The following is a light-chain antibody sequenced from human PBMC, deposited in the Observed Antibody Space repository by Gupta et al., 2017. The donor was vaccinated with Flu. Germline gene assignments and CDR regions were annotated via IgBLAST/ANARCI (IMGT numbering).Light chain of an antibody. J-gene: IGKJ1*01. CDR2: AAS. CDR3: LQSDDVTRT. V-gene: IGKV1-39*01. Sequence: PSSLSASVGDRVTITCRASQYINNSLNWYQHKPVKAPKLLIYAASSAHRGVPSRFSGSGSGAEFTLTITRLHPEELATYYCLQSDDVTRTFGQGTXV. CDR1: QYINNS.